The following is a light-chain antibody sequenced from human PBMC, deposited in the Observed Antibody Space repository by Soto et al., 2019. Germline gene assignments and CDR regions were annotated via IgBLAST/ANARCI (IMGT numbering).Light chain of an antibody. Sequence: DIQMTQSPSSLSASIGDRVTITCRAGQSISNYLNWYQQEPGKAPNLLIYAASRLESGVPSRFSGSGSGTDFTLTISSLQPEDFATYYCQESDAFPYTFGGGTKVDIK. J-gene: IGKJ4*01. CDR2: AAS. CDR1: QSISNY. V-gene: IGKV1-39*01. CDR3: QESDAFPYT.